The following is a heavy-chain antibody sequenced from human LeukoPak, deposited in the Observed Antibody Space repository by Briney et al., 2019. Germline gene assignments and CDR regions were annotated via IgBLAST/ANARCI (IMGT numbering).Heavy chain of an antibody. CDR3: ARVHSSSFEYYFDY. J-gene: IGHJ4*02. Sequence: SVKVSFKASGGTFISYAISWVRQAPGQGLEWMGRIIPILGIANYAQKFQGRVTITADKSTSTAYMELSSLRSEDTAVYYCARVHSSSFEYYFDYWGQGTLVTVSS. CDR1: GGTFISYA. D-gene: IGHD6-13*01. CDR2: IIPILGIA. V-gene: IGHV1-69*04.